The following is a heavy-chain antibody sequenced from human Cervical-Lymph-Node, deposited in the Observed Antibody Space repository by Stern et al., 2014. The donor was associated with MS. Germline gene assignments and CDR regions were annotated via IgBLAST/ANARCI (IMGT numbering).Heavy chain of an antibody. V-gene: IGHV1-46*01. J-gene: IGHJ6*02. D-gene: IGHD6-13*01. Sequence: QLVQSGAEVKRPGASVKISCSASGSPFINDYVHWVRQAPGQGLEWVGILKSSAGNTSYAQKFQGRVSMTSDTSTNTVYLELTNLRSEDTSIYYCTTAAGDVWGHGTTVSVSS. CDR1: GSPFINDY. CDR2: LKSSAGNT. CDR3: TTAAGDV.